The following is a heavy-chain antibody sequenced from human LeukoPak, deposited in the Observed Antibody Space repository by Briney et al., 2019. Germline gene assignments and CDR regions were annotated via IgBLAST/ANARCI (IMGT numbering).Heavy chain of an antibody. V-gene: IGHV1-2*02. J-gene: IGHJ5*02. CDR2: INPDSGTT. Sequence: ASVKVSRKASGYTFTGYYMHWVRQAPGQGLEWMGWINPDSGTTNYAQKFQGRVTMTRDTSISTACMELSRLRSDDTAVYYCARGSCSSTSCYWRGNWFDPWGQGTLVTVSS. CDR3: ARGSCSSTSCYWRGNWFDP. CDR1: GYTFTGYY. D-gene: IGHD2-2*01.